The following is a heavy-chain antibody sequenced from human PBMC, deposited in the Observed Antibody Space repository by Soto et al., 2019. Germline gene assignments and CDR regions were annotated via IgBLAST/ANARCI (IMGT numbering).Heavy chain of an antibody. Sequence: QVQLVESGGGLVKPGGSLRLSCAASGFTFSDYYMSWIRQAPGKGLEWVSYISSSSSYTNYADSVKGRFTISRDNAKNSLYLQMNSLRAEDTAVYYCARDLRGHAARRDFDLWGRGTLVTVSS. J-gene: IGHJ2*01. D-gene: IGHD6-25*01. CDR2: ISSSSSYT. CDR3: ARDLRGHAARRDFDL. V-gene: IGHV3-11*05. CDR1: GFTFSDYY.